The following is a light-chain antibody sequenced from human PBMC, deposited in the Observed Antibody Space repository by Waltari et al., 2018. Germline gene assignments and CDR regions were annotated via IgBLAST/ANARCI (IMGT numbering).Light chain of an antibody. CDR1: RSDVGGSKQ. V-gene: IGLV2-14*03. CDR3: SSYASSNTRV. J-gene: IGLJ3*02. CDR2: DVS. Sequence: QSSLTQAPSATRSPGPTLGPHSPRTRSDVGGSKQLSWDQQHPGKAPNLIIYDVSNRPSGVSNRFSGSKSGNTASLTISGLQAEDEADYYCSSYASSNTRVFGGGTKLTVL.